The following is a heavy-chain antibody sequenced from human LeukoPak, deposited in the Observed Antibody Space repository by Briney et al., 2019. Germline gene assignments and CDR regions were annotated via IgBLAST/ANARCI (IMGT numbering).Heavy chain of an antibody. Sequence: SETLSLTCAVYGGSFSGYYWSWIRQPPGKGLEWIGEINHSGSANYNPSLKSRVTISVDTSKNQFSLKLSSVTAADTAVYYCARVVWRFSEWDLHDYWGQGTMVTVSS. J-gene: IGHJ4*02. D-gene: IGHD1-26*01. V-gene: IGHV4-34*01. CDR2: INHSGSA. CDR3: ARVVWRFSEWDLHDY. CDR1: GGSFSGYY.